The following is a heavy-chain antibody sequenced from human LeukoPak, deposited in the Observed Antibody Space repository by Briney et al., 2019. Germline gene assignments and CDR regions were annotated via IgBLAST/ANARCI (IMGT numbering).Heavy chain of an antibody. J-gene: IGHJ4*02. Sequence: PSETLSLTCTVSGGSISSYYWSWIRQPPGKGLEWIGYIYYSGSTNYNPSLKSRVTISVDTSENQFSLKLSSVTAADTAVYYCASNHPYYYDSSGPQFDYWGQGTLVTVSS. CDR3: ASNHPYYYDSSGPQFDY. CDR2: IYYSGST. D-gene: IGHD3-22*01. V-gene: IGHV4-59*01. CDR1: GGSISSYY.